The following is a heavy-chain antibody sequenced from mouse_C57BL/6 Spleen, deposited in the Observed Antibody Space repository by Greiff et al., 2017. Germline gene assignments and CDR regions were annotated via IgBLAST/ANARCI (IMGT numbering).Heavy chain of an antibody. J-gene: IGHJ2*01. Sequence: EVQGVESGGDLVKPGGSLKLSCAASGFTFSSYGMSWVRQTPDKRLEWVATISSGGSYTYYPDSVKGRFTISRDNAKNTLYLQMSSLKSEDTAMYYCARQNYYGSSLFDYWGQGTTLTVSS. V-gene: IGHV5-6*01. CDR2: ISSGGSYT. D-gene: IGHD1-1*01. CDR3: ARQNYYGSSLFDY. CDR1: GFTFSSYG.